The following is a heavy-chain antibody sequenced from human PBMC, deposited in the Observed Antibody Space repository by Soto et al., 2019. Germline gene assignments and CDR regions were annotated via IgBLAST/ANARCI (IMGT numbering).Heavy chain of an antibody. CDR2: IYHSGST. Sequence: SETLSLTCAVSGGSISSSNWWSWVRQPPGRGLEWIGEIYHSGSTNYNPSLKSRVTISVDKSKNQFSLKLSSVTAADTAVYYCARLKEYSSSWYYFDYWGQGTLVTVSS. CDR1: GGSISSSNW. CDR3: ARLKEYSSSWYYFDY. V-gene: IGHV4-4*02. D-gene: IGHD6-13*01. J-gene: IGHJ4*02.